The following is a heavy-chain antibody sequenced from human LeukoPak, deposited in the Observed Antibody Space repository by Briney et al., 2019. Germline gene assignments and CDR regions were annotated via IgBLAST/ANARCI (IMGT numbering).Heavy chain of an antibody. CDR3: ARDQGLTYYYGSGSYIVGYFDY. D-gene: IGHD3-10*01. Sequence: SQTLSLTCAVSGGSISSGGYSWSWIRQPPGKGREWIGYIYHSGSTYYNPSLKSRVTISVGTSKNQFSLKLSSVTAADTAVYYCARDQGLTYYYGSGSYIVGYFDYWGQGTLVTVSS. J-gene: IGHJ4*02. CDR2: IYHSGST. V-gene: IGHV4-30-2*01. CDR1: GGSISSGGYS.